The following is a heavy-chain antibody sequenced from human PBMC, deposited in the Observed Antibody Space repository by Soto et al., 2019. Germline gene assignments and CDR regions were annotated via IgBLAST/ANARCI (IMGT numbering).Heavy chain of an antibody. CDR3: QSSSSGTDFDY. Sequence: QVQLVQSGAEVRKPGASVKVSCKASGYTFKDFYIHWVRQAPGQGLEWMGWINPNSGGTNYAQKFQGRVTKTRDTSISTAYMELSRLRSDDTAVYYCQSSSSGTDFDYWGQGTLVTVSS. CDR1: GYTFKDFY. D-gene: IGHD6-6*01. V-gene: IGHV1-2*02. CDR2: INPNSGGT. J-gene: IGHJ4*02.